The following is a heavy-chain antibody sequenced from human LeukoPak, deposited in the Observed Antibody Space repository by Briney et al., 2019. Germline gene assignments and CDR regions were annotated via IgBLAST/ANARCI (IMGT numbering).Heavy chain of an antibody. J-gene: IGHJ5*02. Sequence: ASVKVSCKDSGYTSTNYGISWVRQAPGQGLEWMGWISVYNGNTNFAQKLQGRVTLTTDTSTGTAYMELRSLRSDDTAVYYCAGYYYDSSGYPRPWFDPWGQGTLVTVSS. D-gene: IGHD3-22*01. CDR2: ISVYNGNT. V-gene: IGHV1-18*01. CDR1: GYTSTNYG. CDR3: AGYYYDSSGYPRPWFDP.